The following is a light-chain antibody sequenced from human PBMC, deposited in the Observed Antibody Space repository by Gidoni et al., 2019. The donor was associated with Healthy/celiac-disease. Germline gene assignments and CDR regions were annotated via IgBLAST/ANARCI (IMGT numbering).Light chain of an antibody. J-gene: IGKJ4*01. CDR1: QSVSSSY. CDR2: GAS. CDR3: QQYGSSPLT. V-gene: IGKV3-20*01. Sequence: EIVLTQSPGTLSLSPVERATLSCRASQSVSSSYVAWYQQKPGQAPRLLIYGASSRATGIPDRFSGSGSGTDFTLTISRLEPEDFAVYYCQQYGSSPLTFGGGTKVEIK.